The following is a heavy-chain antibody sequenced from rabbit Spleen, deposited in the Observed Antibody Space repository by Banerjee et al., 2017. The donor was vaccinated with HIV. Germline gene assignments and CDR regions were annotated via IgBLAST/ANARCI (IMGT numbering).Heavy chain of an antibody. CDR3: ARDAGTSFSTYGMDL. J-gene: IGHJ3*01. D-gene: IGHD4-2*01. CDR1: GFSFSYSYY. CDR2: IAAGSSGYT. Sequence: QEQLEESGGGLVQPEGSLTLTCKASGFSFSYSYYMCWVRQAPGKGLEWIACIAAGSSGYTYYASWAKGRFTISKTSSTTVTLQMTSLTAADTATYFCARDAGTSFSTYGMDLWGQGTLVTVS. V-gene: IGHV1S45*01.